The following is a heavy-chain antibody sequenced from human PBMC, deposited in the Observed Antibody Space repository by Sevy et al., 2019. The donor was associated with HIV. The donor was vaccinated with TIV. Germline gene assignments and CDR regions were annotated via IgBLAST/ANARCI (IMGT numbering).Heavy chain of an antibody. Sequence: GGSLRLSCAASGFTFSSFGIHWVRQAPARGLDWVALISYDGRNEFYVDSVKGRFTISRDNSKNTVYLQMNSLRAEDTAVYYCDIHGCHDDASWGQGTLVTVSS. CDR3: DIHGCHDDAS. CDR2: ISYDGRNE. V-gene: IGHV3-30*03. CDR1: GFTFSSFG. J-gene: IGHJ5*02. D-gene: IGHD2-2*01.